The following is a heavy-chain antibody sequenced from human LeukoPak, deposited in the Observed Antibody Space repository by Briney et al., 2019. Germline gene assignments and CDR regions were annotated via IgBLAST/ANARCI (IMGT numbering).Heavy chain of an antibody. D-gene: IGHD3-10*01. J-gene: IGHJ5*01. Sequence: SETLSLTCTVSRGSFSNNYWSWIRQPAGRGLEWIGRVYTGGTTNYSPFLKSRVTVSLDMSKNQFSLKMNSVTAADTAAYYCATGTYFGWFDSWGQGTLVTVSS. CDR1: RGSFSNNY. CDR3: ATGTYFGWFDS. CDR2: VYTGGTT. V-gene: IGHV4-4*07.